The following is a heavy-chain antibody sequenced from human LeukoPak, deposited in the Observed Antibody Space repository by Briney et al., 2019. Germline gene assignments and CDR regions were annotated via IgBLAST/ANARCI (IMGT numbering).Heavy chain of an antibody. CDR3: ARKGPTDYYYYYGMDV. J-gene: IGHJ6*02. CDR1: GGSISSYY. CDR2: IYYSGST. V-gene: IGHV4-59*01. Sequence: ASETLSLTCTVSGGSISSYYWSWIRQPPGKGLEWIGYIYYSGSTNYNPSLKSRVTISVDTSKYQFSLKLSSVTAADTAVYYCARKGPTDYYYYYGMDVWGQGTTVTVSS.